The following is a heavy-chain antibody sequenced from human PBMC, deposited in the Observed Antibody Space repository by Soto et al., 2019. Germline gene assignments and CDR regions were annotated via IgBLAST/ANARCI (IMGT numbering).Heavy chain of an antibody. Sequence: LRLSCAASGFTVSGNYITWVRQAPGKGLEWVSVIFSGDNTYYSDSVKDRFTISRDNSKNTVYLQMNRLRGDDTAVYFCATGLTLPVRPSFDTWGQGTLVTVSS. J-gene: IGHJ5*02. CDR3: ATGLTLPVRPSFDT. CDR2: IFSGDNT. CDR1: GFTVSGNY. V-gene: IGHV3-53*01. D-gene: IGHD2-21*02.